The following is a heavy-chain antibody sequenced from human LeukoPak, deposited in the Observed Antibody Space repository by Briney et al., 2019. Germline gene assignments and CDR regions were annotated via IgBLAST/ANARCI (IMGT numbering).Heavy chain of an antibody. Sequence: ASVKVSCKASGYTFTGYYMHWVRQAPGQGLEWMGRINPNSGGTNYAQKFQGRVTMTRDTSISTAYMELSRLRSDDTAVYYCAREGPATDYYYYYMDVWGKGTTVTVSS. D-gene: IGHD1-26*01. CDR3: AREGPATDYYYYYMDV. V-gene: IGHV1-2*06. CDR1: GYTFTGYY. J-gene: IGHJ6*03. CDR2: INPNSGGT.